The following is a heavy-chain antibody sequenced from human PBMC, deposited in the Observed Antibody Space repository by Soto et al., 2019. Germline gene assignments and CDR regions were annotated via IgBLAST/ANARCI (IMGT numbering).Heavy chain of an antibody. CDR2: ISGSGGST. Sequence: GGSLRLSCAASGFTFSSYAMSWVRQAPGKGLEWVSAISGSGGSTYYADSVKGRFTISRDNSKNTLYLQMNSLRAEDTAVYYCANCIAAAGTFDYWGQGTLVTVSS. CDR3: ANCIAAAGTFDY. J-gene: IGHJ4*02. D-gene: IGHD6-13*01. CDR1: GFTFSSYA. V-gene: IGHV3-23*01.